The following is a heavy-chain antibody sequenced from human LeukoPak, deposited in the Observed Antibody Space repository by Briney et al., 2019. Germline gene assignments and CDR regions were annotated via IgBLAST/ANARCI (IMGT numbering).Heavy chain of an antibody. CDR3: ARHYLGSGSEDY. CDR1: GYSFSSFG. V-gene: IGHV1-18*01. CDR2: TSRHNGNT. D-gene: IGHD3-10*01. Sequence: ASVKVSCKASGYSFSSFGITWVRQAAGQGLEWMGWTSRHNGNTDYAQRFRGRVTLTIDTSTTTADMEVRDLIPDDTAVYYCARHYLGSGSEDYWGQGTLVSVSS. J-gene: IGHJ4*02.